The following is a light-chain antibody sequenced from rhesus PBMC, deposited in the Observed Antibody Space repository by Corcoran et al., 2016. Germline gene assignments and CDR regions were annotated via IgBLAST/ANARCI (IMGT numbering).Light chain of an antibody. V-gene: IGKV1-38*01. Sequence: DIQLTQSPSSLSASVGDRVTITRRASQGISSYLAWYQQKSGKAPKLLIFDASSLQSGVPSRFSGRGSGIEFTLTIIRLQPYDFATYYYHPRNTFPFTFGPGTKLDIE. CDR3: HPRNTFPFT. J-gene: IGKJ3*01. CDR1: QGISSY. CDR2: DAS.